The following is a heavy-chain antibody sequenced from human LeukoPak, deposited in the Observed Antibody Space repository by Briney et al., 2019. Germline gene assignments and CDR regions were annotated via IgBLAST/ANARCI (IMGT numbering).Heavy chain of an antibody. V-gene: IGHV3-7*01. D-gene: IGHD1-1*01. CDR1: GFTFSNYW. CDR3: ARGVPTGIDYFDS. J-gene: IGHJ4*02. Sequence: GGSLRLSCAASGFTFSNYWMTCVRQAPGKGLEWLANIKQDGIEKYYVDSVKGRFTISRDNAKNSLYLQMNSLRVEDTAVYYCARGVPTGIDYFDSWGQGTLVTVSS. CDR2: IKQDGIEK.